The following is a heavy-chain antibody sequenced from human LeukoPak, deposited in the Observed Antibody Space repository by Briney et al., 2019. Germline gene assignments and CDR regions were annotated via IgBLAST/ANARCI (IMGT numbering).Heavy chain of an antibody. D-gene: IGHD3-9*01. CDR1: GGSFSGYY. Sequence: SETLSLTCAVYGGSFSGYYWSWIRQPPGKGLEWIGEINHSGSTNYNPSLKSRVTISVDTSKNQFSLKLSSVTAADTAVYYCARGYYDILTGYYPCYFDYWGQGTLVTVSS. V-gene: IGHV4-34*01. CDR3: ARGYYDILTGYYPCYFDY. CDR2: INHSGST. J-gene: IGHJ4*02.